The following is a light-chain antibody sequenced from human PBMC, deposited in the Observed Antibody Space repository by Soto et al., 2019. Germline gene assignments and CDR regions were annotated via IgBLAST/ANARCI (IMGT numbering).Light chain of an antibody. Sequence: QLVLTQSPSASASLGASVKLTCTLSSGHCSYAIAWHQQQPEKGPRYLMKLNSDGSHSKGDGIPDRFSGSSSGAERYLTISSLQSEDEADYYCQTWGTGIHYVFGTGTKVTVL. CDR2: LNSDGSH. CDR3: QTWGTGIHYV. CDR1: SGHCSYA. V-gene: IGLV4-69*01. J-gene: IGLJ1*01.